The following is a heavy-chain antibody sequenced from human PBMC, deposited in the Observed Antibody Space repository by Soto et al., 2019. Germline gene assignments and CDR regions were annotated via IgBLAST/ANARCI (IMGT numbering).Heavy chain of an antibody. J-gene: IGHJ5*02. CDR3: ARSWDSSGYYTNWFDP. Sequence: PSETLSLTCSVSGDSISRSPYYWGWLRQPPGQGPEWIGNIFRSGTTFYDSSLKSRVTISVDTSKNQFSLKLSSVTAADTAVYYCARSWDSSGYYTNWFDPWGQGILVTV. D-gene: IGHD3-22*01. CDR1: GDSISRSPYY. V-gene: IGHV4-39*01. CDR2: IFRSGTT.